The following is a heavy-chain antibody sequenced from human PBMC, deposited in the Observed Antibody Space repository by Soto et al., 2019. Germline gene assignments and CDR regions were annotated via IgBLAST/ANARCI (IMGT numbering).Heavy chain of an antibody. CDR2: IFYTGTT. V-gene: IGHV4-28*01. J-gene: IGHJ4*02. CDR3: YQLTRY. Sequence: TSETLSLTCAVPGYSISSDNWWGWIRQPPGKGLEWIGYIFYTGTTYYNLSLKGRVTMSAYMDLSGLKSEDTAVYYCSFAPNWTYQLTRYWGRGTQVTVSS. CDR1: GYSISSDNW. D-gene: IGHD3-10*01.